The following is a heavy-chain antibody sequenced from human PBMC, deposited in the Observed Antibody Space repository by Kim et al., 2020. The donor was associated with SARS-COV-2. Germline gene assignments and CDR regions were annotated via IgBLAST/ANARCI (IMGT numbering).Heavy chain of an antibody. J-gene: IGHJ4*02. CDR2: IYSGGSST. CDR1: GFTFNNYA. Sequence: GGSLRLSCAASGFTFNNYAMSWVRQAPGKGLEWVSVIYSGGSSTYYADSVKGRFTISRDNSKNTLYLQMNSLRAEDTAVYYCAKEKDSNGLIDYWGQGTLVTLSS. V-gene: IGHV3-23*03. CDR3: AKEKDSNGLIDY. D-gene: IGHD2-15*01.